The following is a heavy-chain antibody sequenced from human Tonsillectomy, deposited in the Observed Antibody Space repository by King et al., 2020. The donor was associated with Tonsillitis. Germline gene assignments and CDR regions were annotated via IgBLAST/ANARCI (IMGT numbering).Heavy chain of an antibody. CDR1: GFTFRSYW. CDR3: ARELRASY. Sequence: VQLVESGGGLVQPGGSLRLSCVVSGFTFRSYWMSWVRQAPGKGLEWVASIKQDGSDIYYVESVKGRFTISRDNAKNSLFLQMNSLRVEDTAVYYCARELRASYGGRGTLVAVSS. V-gene: IGHV3-7*03. D-gene: IGHD3-16*01. J-gene: IGHJ4*02. CDR2: IKQDGSDI.